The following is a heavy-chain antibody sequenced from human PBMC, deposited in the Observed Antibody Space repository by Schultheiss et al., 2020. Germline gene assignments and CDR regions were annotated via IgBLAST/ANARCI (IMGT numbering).Heavy chain of an antibody. CDR2: INSGSSET. CDR1: GIIFSDYF. J-gene: IGHJ4*02. V-gene: IGHV3-11*06. Sequence: GGSLRLSCAASGIIFSDYFMTWIRQAPGKGLELVSYINSGSSETNYAESVKGRFTISRDNAKKSLYLQMNSLRVEDTAVYYCARRFPVTDDGWGCFDYWGQGSEVTVSS. D-gene: IGHD3-16*01. CDR3: ARRFPVTDDGWGCFDY.